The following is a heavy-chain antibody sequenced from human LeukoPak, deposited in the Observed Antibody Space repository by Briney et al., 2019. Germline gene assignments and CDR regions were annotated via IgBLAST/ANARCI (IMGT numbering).Heavy chain of an antibody. CDR2: ISYDGSNK. Sequence: GRSLRLSCAASGFTFSSYAMHWVRQAPGKGLEWVAVISYDGSNKYYADSVKGRFTISRDNSKNTLYLQMNSLRAEDTAVYYCARDHSLPPNYGDAFDYWGQGTLVTVSS. CDR3: ARDHSLPPNYGDAFDY. V-gene: IGHV3-30-3*01. CDR1: GFTFSSYA. D-gene: IGHD4-17*01. J-gene: IGHJ4*02.